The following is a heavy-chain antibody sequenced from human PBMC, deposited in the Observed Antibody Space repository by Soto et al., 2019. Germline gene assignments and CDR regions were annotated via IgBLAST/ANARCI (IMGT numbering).Heavy chain of an antibody. CDR2: IYYSGST. J-gene: IGHJ5*02. CDR3: ATHRAGRNWLDP. CDR1: GCSISSSSYY. D-gene: IGHD3-10*01. V-gene: IGHV4-39*01. Sequence: SDTLSLTFTVSGCSISSSSYYWCWILQPPGKGLEWIGSIYYSGSTYDNPSLKSRVTISVDTSKSQFSLKLTSVTAADTAVYYCATHRAGRNWLDPWGQGTLVTVSS.